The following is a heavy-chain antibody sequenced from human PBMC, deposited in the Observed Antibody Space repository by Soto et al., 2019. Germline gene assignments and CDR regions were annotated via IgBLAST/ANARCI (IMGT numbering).Heavy chain of an antibody. J-gene: IGHJ3*02. CDR2: IIPIFGTA. Sequence: QVQLVQSGAEVKKPGSSVKVSCKASGGTFSSYAISWVRQAPGQGLEWMGGIIPIFGTANYAQKFQGRVTITADESTSTAYMELSSLRSEDTAVYYCARGAGAYDFWSGYYTFDIWGRGTMVTVSS. CDR1: GGTFSSYA. CDR3: ARGAGAYDFWSGYYTFDI. D-gene: IGHD3-3*01. V-gene: IGHV1-69*01.